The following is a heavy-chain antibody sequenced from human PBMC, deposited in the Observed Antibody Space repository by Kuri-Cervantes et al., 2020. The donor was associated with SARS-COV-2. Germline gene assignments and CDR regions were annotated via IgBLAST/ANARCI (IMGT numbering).Heavy chain of an antibody. V-gene: IGHV1-2*02. CDR3: ARVGPLRYSSSWEHDY. CDR1: GYTFTGYY. D-gene: IGHD6-13*01. J-gene: IGHJ4*02. Sequence: ASVKVSCKASGYTFTGYYMHWVRQAPGQGPEWMGWINPNSGGTNYAQKFQGRVTMTRDTSISTAYMELSRLRSDDTAVYYCARVGPLRYSSSWEHDYWGQGTLVTVPS. CDR2: INPNSGGT.